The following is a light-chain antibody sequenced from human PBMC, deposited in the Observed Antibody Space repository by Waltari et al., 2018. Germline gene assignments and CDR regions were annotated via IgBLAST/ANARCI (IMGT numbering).Light chain of an antibody. V-gene: IGKV4-1*01. Sequence: DIVMTQSPDSLAVSLGERATINCKSSQSVLYSSDNRNYLAWYQQKPGKPPNLLIYWASTRESGVPDRFSGSGSGTDFTLTISSLQAEDVAVYYCQQYYITPLSFGGGTKVEIK. CDR1: QSVLYSSDNRNY. CDR3: QQYYITPLS. CDR2: WAS. J-gene: IGKJ4*01.